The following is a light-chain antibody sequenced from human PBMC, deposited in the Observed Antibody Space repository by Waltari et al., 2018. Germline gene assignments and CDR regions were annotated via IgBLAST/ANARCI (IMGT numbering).Light chain of an antibody. CDR2: KAS. V-gene: IGKV1-5*03. Sequence: DIQMTQSPSSLSASVGDRVTITCRASQSISNYLAWYQQKPGKAPILLIYKASTLKSVVPSRFSGSGSGTQFTLTISSLQPPDFATYYCQQYNTYSSFGQGTKLEIK. CDR3: QQYNTYSS. CDR1: QSISNY. J-gene: IGKJ2*01.